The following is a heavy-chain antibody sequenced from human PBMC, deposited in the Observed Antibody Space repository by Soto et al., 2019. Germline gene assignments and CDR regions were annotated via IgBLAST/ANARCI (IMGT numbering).Heavy chain of an antibody. J-gene: IGHJ4*02. CDR1: GCTLTTYH. D-gene: IGHD2-15*01. Sequence: ASVKVSCKASGCTLTTYHMHWVRQAPGQGLEWIGIINPSGDTTTYAQKYQGRVTITRDTSTNTLFMELSSLRYEDTALYYCARPLIGTHTLAFDYWGQGTLVTVS. CDR2: INPSGDTT. V-gene: IGHV1-46*01. CDR3: ARPLIGTHTLAFDY.